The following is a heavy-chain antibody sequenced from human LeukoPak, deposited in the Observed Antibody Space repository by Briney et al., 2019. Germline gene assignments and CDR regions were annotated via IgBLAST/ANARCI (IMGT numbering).Heavy chain of an antibody. J-gene: IGHJ4*02. V-gene: IGHV3-30*18. D-gene: IGHD6-19*01. CDR1: GFTFSSYG. CDR2: ISYDGRNK. Sequence: GGSLRLSCAASGFTFSSYGMHWVRQAPGKGLEWAAVISYDGRNKYYGDSVKGRFTISRDNSKNTLDLQMNSLGAEDTAVYYCAKDQGSSGWYAAFDDWGQGTLVTVSS. CDR3: AKDQGSSGWYAAFDD.